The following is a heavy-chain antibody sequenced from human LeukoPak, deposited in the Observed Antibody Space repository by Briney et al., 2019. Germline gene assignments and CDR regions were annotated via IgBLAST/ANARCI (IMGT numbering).Heavy chain of an antibody. D-gene: IGHD4-17*01. J-gene: IGHJ4*02. CDR1: GYSFANSW. CDR2: IYPGDSDT. Sequence: GESLKISCKASGYSFANSWIAWVRQMPGKGLEYMGIIYPGDSDTRYSPSFQGQVTISADKSISTAYLQWSSLKASGTAMYYCARGTTVTTLGYWGQGTLVTVSS. CDR3: ARGTTVTTLGY. V-gene: IGHV5-51*01.